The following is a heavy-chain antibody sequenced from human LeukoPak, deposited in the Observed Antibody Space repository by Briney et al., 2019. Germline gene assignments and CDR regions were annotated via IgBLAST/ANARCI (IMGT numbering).Heavy chain of an antibody. V-gene: IGHV1-18*01. CDR2: ISAYNGNT. D-gene: IGHD4-23*01. CDR3: ARGESTTVVTPGDY. Sequence: ASVKVSCKASGCTFTSYVITWVRQAPGQGVEWMGWISAYNGNTNYAQKVQGRVTMTTDTSTSTAYMELRSLRSDDTAVYYCARGESTTVVTPGDYWGQGTLVTVSS. CDR1: GCTFTSYV. J-gene: IGHJ4*02.